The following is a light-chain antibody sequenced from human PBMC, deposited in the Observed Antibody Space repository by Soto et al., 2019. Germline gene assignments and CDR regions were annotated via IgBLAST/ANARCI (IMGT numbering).Light chain of an antibody. CDR2: RSN. CDR1: SSNIGNHY. J-gene: IGLJ3*02. Sequence: VLTQPPSASGTPGQRVTISCSGSSSNIGNHYVYWYQQLPGTAPKLLIYRSNQRPSGVPDRFSGSKSGTSASLAISGLRSEDEADYYCAAWDDSLTGLFGGGTKLTVL. CDR3: AAWDDSLTGL. V-gene: IGLV1-47*01.